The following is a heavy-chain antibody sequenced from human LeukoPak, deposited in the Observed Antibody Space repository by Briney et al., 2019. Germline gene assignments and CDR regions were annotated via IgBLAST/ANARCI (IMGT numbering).Heavy chain of an antibody. D-gene: IGHD1-26*01. J-gene: IGHJ4*02. Sequence: GGSLRLSCAASGFSFSNYGMHWVRQAPGKGLEWVAVISYDGSNKYYAESVKGRFTISRDNSKNTLYLQMNSLRAEDTAVYYCARLRGSYSLDYWGQGTLVTVSS. CDR1: GFSFSNYG. CDR2: ISYDGSNK. V-gene: IGHV3-30*03. CDR3: ARLRGSYSLDY.